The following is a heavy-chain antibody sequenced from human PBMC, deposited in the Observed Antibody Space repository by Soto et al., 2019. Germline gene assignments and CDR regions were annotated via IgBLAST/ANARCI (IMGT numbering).Heavy chain of an antibody. CDR1: EFTFSNSA. J-gene: IGHJ4*02. D-gene: IGHD4-17*01. Sequence: QVPLVESGVGAVQPGGSRRLSCAASEFTFSNSAMHWVRQAPGKGLQWLAVISYDVNNKYYSDSLEGRFTISRDNSKNTLSLPMNNLRLEDTAAYYWARGPSYSDSYFDPWCQGTLVTVSS. CDR2: ISYDVNNK. V-gene: IGHV3-30*03. CDR3: ARGPSYSDSYFDP.